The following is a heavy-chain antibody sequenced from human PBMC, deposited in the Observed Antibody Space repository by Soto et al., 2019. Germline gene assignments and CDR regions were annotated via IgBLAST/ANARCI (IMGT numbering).Heavy chain of an antibody. CDR2: IYYSGST. J-gene: IGHJ6*02. D-gene: IGHD6-6*01. V-gene: IGHV4-39*01. Sequence: PSETLSLTCTVPGGSISSSSYYWGWIRQPPGKGLEWIGSIYYSGSTYYNPSLKSRVTISVDTSKNQFSLKLSSVTAADTAVYYCARRIAARFCMDVWGQGTTVTVSS. CDR3: ARRIAARFCMDV. CDR1: GGSISSSSYY.